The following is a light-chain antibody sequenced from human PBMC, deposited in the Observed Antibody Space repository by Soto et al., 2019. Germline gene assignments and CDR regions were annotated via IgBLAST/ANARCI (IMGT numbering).Light chain of an antibody. Sequence: EIVLTQSPGTLSFSPGERATLSCGASQSVSSTSLAWYQQKPGQAPRLLIYGASNRATGILDRFSGSGSGTDFTLTISRLEPEDFAVYYCQQYDGSPPWTFGLGTKVEFK. CDR2: GAS. CDR1: QSVSSTS. CDR3: QQYDGSPPWT. V-gene: IGKV3-20*01. J-gene: IGKJ1*01.